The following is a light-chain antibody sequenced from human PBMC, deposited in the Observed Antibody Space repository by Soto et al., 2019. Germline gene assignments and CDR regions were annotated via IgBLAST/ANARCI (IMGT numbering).Light chain of an antibody. CDR3: QHYGSLWT. V-gene: IGKV3-20*01. CDR1: QSVSRRY. J-gene: IGKJ1*01. CDR2: GAS. Sequence: EIELTQSPGTLSLSPGERATLSCRASQSVSRRYLAWYQQKPGQAPRLLIYGASSRATGIPGRFSGSGSATYFPLTISRLQPEDFALYYWQHYGSLWTFGQGTKLEIK.